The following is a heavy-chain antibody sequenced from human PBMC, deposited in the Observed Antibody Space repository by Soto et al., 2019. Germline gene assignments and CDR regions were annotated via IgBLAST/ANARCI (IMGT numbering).Heavy chain of an antibody. V-gene: IGHV3-23*01. J-gene: IGHJ4*02. CDR2: ISGNGGKT. CDR3: AKGKANTVFGVDTIFDY. D-gene: IGHD3-3*01. Sequence: GGSLGLSCAASGFTFSNHAMSWVRQAPGKGLEWVSLISGNGGKTNYADSVKGRFTISRDNSKSTVDLQMNGLRAEDTAVYYCAKGKANTVFGVDTIFDYWGQGTLVTVSS. CDR1: GFTFSNHA.